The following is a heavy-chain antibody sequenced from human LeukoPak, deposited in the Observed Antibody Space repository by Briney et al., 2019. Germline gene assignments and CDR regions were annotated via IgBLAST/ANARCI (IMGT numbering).Heavy chain of an antibody. CDR1: GFTFSSYG. CDR2: ISGSGGST. D-gene: IGHD5-18*01. V-gene: IGHV3-23*01. J-gene: IGHJ6*03. CDR3: AKDRGYSYYYYYYMDV. Sequence: GGSLRLSCAASGFTFSSYGMSWVRQAPGKGLEWVSAISGSGGSTYYADSVKGRFTISRDNSKNTLYLQMNSLRAEDTAVYYCAKDRGYSYYYYYYMDVWGKGTTVTISS.